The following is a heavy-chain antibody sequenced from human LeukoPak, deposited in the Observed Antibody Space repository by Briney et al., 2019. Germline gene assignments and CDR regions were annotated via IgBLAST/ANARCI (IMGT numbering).Heavy chain of an antibody. V-gene: IGHV1-18*01. J-gene: IGHJ4*02. CDR2: ISAYNGNT. D-gene: IGHD3-10*01. Sequence: ASVKVSRKASGYTFTSYGISWVRQAPGQGLEWMGWISAYNGNTNYAQKLQGRVTMTTDTSTSTAYMELRSLRSDDTAVYYCARRLWFGELLGYWGQGTLVTVSS. CDR1: GYTFTSYG. CDR3: ARRLWFGELLGY.